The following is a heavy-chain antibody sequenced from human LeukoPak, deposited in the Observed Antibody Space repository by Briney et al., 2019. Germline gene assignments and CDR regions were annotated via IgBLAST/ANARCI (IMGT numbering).Heavy chain of an antibody. J-gene: IGHJ3*02. D-gene: IGHD3-22*01. CDR3: ARNYYDSSGYYYDDAFDI. Sequence: PSETLSLTCAVYGGSFSGYYWSWIRQPPGKGLEWIGEINHSGSTNYNPSLKSRVTISVDTSKNQFSLKLSSVTAADTAVYYCARNYYDSSGYYYDDAFDIWGQGTMVTVSS. CDR2: INHSGST. V-gene: IGHV4-34*01. CDR1: GGSFSGYY.